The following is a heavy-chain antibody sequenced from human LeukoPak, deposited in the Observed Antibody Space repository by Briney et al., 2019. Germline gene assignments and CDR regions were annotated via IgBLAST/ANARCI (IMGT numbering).Heavy chain of an antibody. CDR2: ISSLGSYI. D-gene: IGHD1-26*01. CDR1: GFSFSDYN. Sequence: GGSLRLSCTTSGFSFSDYNINWVRQAPGKGLEWVSSISSLGSYIFYANSVKGRFTISRDNAKNSLYLQMNSLRAEDTALYYCARRSGSYPEKFDYWGQGTLVTVSS. CDR3: ARRSGSYPEKFDY. V-gene: IGHV3-21*04. J-gene: IGHJ4*02.